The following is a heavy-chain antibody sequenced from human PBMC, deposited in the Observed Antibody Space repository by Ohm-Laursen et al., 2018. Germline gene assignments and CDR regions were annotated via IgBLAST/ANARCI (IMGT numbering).Heavy chain of an antibody. CDR2: MYYTGNT. D-gene: IGHD2-21*01. J-gene: IGHJ3*02. CDR3: ARRDLWNAFDI. Sequence: ETLSLTCTVSGGSISGYYYSWIRQPPGKGLEWIASMYYTGNTNYNPSLKSRVTISVDTSKNQFSLKLSSVTAADTAVYYCARRDLWNAFDIWGQGTMVTVSS. CDR1: GGSISGYY. V-gene: IGHV4-59*12.